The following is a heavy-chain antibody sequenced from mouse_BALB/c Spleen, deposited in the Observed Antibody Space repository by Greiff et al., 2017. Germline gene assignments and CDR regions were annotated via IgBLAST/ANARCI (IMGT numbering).Heavy chain of an antibody. CDR2: ISSGGSYT. CDR3: AREGDGNPFAY. V-gene: IGHV5-9-4*01. D-gene: IGHD2-1*01. Sequence: EVKVEESGGGLVKPGGSLKLSCAASGFTFSSYAMSWVRQSPEKRLEWVAEISSGGSYTYYPDTVTGRFTISRDNAKNTLYLEMSSLRSEDTAMYYCAREGDGNPFAYWGQGTLVTVSA. CDR1: GFTFSSYA. J-gene: IGHJ3*01.